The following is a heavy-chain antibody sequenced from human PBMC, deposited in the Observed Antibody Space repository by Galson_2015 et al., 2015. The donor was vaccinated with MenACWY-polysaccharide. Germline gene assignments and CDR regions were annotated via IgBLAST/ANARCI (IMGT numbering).Heavy chain of an antibody. D-gene: IGHD3-22*01. Sequence: SLRLSCAASGFTSSNFWMSWVRQAPGKELEWVASIKQDGSEKYLVDSVKGRFTISRDNAENSLFLQMNSLRAEDTAVYYCAKDLSYCYDSDSFYPWYVDYWGQGTLVTVSS. CDR3: AKDLSYCYDSDSFYPWYVDY. CDR1: GFTSSNFW. V-gene: IGHV3-7*01. CDR2: IKQDGSEK. J-gene: IGHJ4*02.